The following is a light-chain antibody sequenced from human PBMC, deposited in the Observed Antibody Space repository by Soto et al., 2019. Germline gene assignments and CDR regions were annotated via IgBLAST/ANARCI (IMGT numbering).Light chain of an antibody. V-gene: IGLV2-23*01. CDR2: EGS. CDR3: CSYAGSSTSYV. Sequence: QSVLTQPASVSGSPGQSITISCTGTSSDVGSYNLVSWYQQHPGKAPKLMMYEGSKRPSGVSNRFSGSKSGNTASLTRSGLQAEDEADYYCCSYAGSSTSYVFGTGTKLPVL. J-gene: IGLJ1*01. CDR1: SSDVGSYNL.